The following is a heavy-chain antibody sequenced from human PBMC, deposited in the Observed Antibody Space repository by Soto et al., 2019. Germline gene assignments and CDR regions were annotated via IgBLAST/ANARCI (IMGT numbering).Heavy chain of an antibody. J-gene: IGHJ4*02. Sequence: GASVKVSCTASGYTFTSYARHWLRQAPGQRLEWMGWINAGNGNTKYSQKFQGRVTITRDTSASTAYMELSSLRSEDTAVYYCASVLSGWYCLDYWGQGPLVTVSS. CDR3: ASVLSGWYCLDY. V-gene: IGHV1-3*01. D-gene: IGHD6-19*01. CDR2: INAGNGNT. CDR1: GYTFTSYA.